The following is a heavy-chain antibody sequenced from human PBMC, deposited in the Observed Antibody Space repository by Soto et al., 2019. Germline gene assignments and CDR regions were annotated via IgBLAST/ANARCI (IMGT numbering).Heavy chain of an antibody. D-gene: IGHD3-3*01. CDR3: ARDGAHITVFGVVYHSDY. Sequence: ASVKVSCKASGYTFISHAMHWVRQARGQRLEWMGWINAGNGNTKYSQNFQGRVAITRDTSASTAYMELRSLRSEDTAVYYCARDGAHITVFGVVYHSDYWGQ. V-gene: IGHV1-3*01. CDR2: INAGNGNT. CDR1: GYTFISHA. J-gene: IGHJ4*01.